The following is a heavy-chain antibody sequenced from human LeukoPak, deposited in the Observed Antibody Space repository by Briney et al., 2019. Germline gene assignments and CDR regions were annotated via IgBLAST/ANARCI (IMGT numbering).Heavy chain of an antibody. CDR2: INPSGGST. CDR3: ARETGTDYYYYYMDV. Sequence: ASVKVSCKASGYTFTSYYMHWVRQAPGQGLEWMGIINPSGGSTSYAQKFQGRVTMTRDMSTSTVYMELSSLRSDDTAVYYCARETGTDYYYYYMDVWGKGTTVTISS. D-gene: IGHD1-1*01. V-gene: IGHV1-46*01. J-gene: IGHJ6*03. CDR1: GYTFTSYY.